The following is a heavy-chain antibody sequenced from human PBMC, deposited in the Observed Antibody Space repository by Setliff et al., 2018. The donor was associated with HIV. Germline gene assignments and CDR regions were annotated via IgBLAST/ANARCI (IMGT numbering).Heavy chain of an antibody. D-gene: IGHD4-17*01. Sequence: GGSLRLSCTTSGFPFGDYPVTWVRQAPGKGLEWVANIKPDGSDQYYVDSVKGRFTISRDNAKNSLYLQMNSLRAEDTAVYYCARLMTTVTSNWFDPWGQGTLVTVSS. CDR3: ARLMTTVTSNWFDP. J-gene: IGHJ5*02. CDR2: IKPDGSDQ. V-gene: IGHV3-7*01. CDR1: GFPFGDYP.